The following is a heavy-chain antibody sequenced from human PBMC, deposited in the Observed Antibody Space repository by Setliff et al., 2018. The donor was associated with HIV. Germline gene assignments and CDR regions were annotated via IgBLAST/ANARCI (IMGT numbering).Heavy chain of an antibody. CDR1: GGSMYSYY. J-gene: IGHJ4*02. CDR3: ARGYGDFDR. Sequence: PSETLSLTCTVSGGSMYSYYWSWIRQPAGKGLEWIGRMYASGGTNYNPSLQSRVTMSLDTPKNQFSLKLSSVTAADTAVYYCARGYGDFDRWGQGTLVTVSS. D-gene: IGHD4-17*01. CDR2: MYASGGT. V-gene: IGHV4-4*07.